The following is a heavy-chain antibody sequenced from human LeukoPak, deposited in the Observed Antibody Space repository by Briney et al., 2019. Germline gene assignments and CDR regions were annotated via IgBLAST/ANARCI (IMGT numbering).Heavy chain of an antibody. D-gene: IGHD3-22*01. V-gene: IGHV3-69-1*01. CDR1: GFTFSQHF. CDR3: AKGSYYDSSGSFYFDY. J-gene: IGHJ4*02. Sequence: GGSLRLSCAASGFTFSQHFMTWIRQAPGKGLEWISYVSGSGATYYADSVKGRFTISRDNSKNTLYVQVNSLGTEDTAAYYCAKGSYYDSSGSFYFDYWGQGTLVTVSS. CDR2: VSGSGAT.